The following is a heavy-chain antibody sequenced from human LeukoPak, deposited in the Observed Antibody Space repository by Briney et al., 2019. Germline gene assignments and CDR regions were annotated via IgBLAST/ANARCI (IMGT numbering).Heavy chain of an antibody. V-gene: IGHV1-46*01. CDR2: INPSGGST. Sequence: ASVKVSCTASGYTFTSYYMHWVRQAPGQGLEWMGIINPSGGSTSYAQKFQGRVTMTRDTSTSTVYMELSSLRSEDTAVYYCARAGIVGATWFDPWGQGTLVTVSS. CDR3: ARAGIVGATWFDP. D-gene: IGHD1-26*01. CDR1: GYTFTSYY. J-gene: IGHJ5*02.